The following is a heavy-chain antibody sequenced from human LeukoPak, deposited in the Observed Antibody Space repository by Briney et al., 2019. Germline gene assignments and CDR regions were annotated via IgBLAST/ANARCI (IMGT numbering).Heavy chain of an antibody. CDR1: GFTFSSYG. CDR2: ISYDGSNK. J-gene: IGHJ4*02. Sequence: GGSLRLSCAASGFTFSSYGMHWVRQAPGKGLEWVAVISYDGSNKYYADSVKGRFTISRDNSKNTLYLQMNSLRAEDTAVYYCAKDSDYFPFDYWGQGTLVTVSS. CDR3: AKDSDYFPFDY. V-gene: IGHV3-30*18. D-gene: IGHD2/OR15-2a*01.